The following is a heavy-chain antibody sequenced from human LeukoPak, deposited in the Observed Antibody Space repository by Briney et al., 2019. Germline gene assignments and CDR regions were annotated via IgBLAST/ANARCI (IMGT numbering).Heavy chain of an antibody. Sequence: SETLSLTCTVAGDCISSSSYYWDWIRQPPGKGLEWIGNMYYSSGNTFYNPSLKSRVTISVDTSKNQFSLKLNSVTAADTAVYFCAPHRAAVTHFDYWGQGTLVIVSS. V-gene: IGHV4-39*01. CDR1: GDCISSSSYY. J-gene: IGHJ4*02. CDR2: MYYSSGNT. D-gene: IGHD4-11*01. CDR3: APHRAAVTHFDY.